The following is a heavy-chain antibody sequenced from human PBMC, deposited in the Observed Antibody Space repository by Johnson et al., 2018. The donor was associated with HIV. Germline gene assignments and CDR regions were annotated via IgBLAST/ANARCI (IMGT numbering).Heavy chain of an antibody. D-gene: IGHD5-18*01. V-gene: IGHV3-30*04. Sequence: QVQLVESGGGVVQPGRSLRLSCAASGFTFSSYAMHWVRQAPGKGLEWVAVISYDGSNKYYAASVKGRFTISRDNSKNTLYLKMNSLRAEDTAVYYCAKVINPSRVDTAMVTVMDAFDIWGQGTMVTVSS. CDR3: AKVINPSRVDTAMVTVMDAFDI. CDR2: ISYDGSNK. CDR1: GFTFSSYA. J-gene: IGHJ3*02.